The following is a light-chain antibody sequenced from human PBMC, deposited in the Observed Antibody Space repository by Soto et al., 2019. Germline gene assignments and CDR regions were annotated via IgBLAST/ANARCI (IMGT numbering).Light chain of an antibody. CDR3: ETWDSYTLV. V-gene: IGLV4-60*02. J-gene: IGLJ3*02. CDR2: LEGSGSY. CDR1: SGHSSYI. Sequence: QSVLTQSSSASASLGSSVKLTCTLSSGHSSYIIAWHQQQPGKAPRYLMKLEGSGSYNKGSGVPDRLSGSSSGADRYLTISNLQFEDEADYYCETWDSYTLVFGGGTKVTVL.